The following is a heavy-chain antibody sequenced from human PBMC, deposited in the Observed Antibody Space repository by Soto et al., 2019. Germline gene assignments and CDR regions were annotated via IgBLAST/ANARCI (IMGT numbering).Heavy chain of an antibody. CDR2: IYYSGST. CDR3: ARAKGDIVVVPAAISYYYYYGMDV. V-gene: IGHV4-31*03. CDR1: GGSISSGGYY. Sequence: QVQLQESGPGLVKPSQTLSLTCTVSGGSISSGGYYWSWIRQHPGKGLEWIGYIYYSGSTYYNPSLKSRVTISVDTSKNQFSLKLSSMTAADTAVYYCARAKGDIVVVPAAISYYYYYGMDVWGQGTTVTVSS. J-gene: IGHJ6*02. D-gene: IGHD2-2*02.